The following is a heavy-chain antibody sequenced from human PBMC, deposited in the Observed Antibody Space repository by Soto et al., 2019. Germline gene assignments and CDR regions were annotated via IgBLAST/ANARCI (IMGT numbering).Heavy chain of an antibody. D-gene: IGHD3-16*01. J-gene: IGHJ3*02. CDR2: ITSSGGST. CDR1: GFTFSNYA. V-gene: IGHV3-23*01. Sequence: GGSLSLSCAASGFTFSNYAMSWVRQAPGKGLEWVSGITSSGGSTYYADSVKGRFTISRDNSKNTLFLQMNSLRAEDTAVYYCAKDQDYLWGGSAFHIWGQGTMVTVSS. CDR3: AKDQDYLWGGSAFHI.